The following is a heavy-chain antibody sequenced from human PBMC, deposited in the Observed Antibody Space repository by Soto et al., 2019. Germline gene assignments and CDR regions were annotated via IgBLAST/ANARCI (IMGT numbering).Heavy chain of an antibody. CDR3: ARDRFFRITIFGVVIGPMDV. CDR1: GYTFTSYG. J-gene: IGHJ6*03. V-gene: IGHV1-18*01. Sequence: GASVKVSCKASGYTFTSYGISWVRQAPGQGLEWMGWISAYNGNTNYAQKLQGRVTMTTDTSTSTAYMELRSLRSDDTAVYYCARDRFFRITIFGVVIGPMDVWGKGTTVTVSS. CDR2: ISAYNGNT. D-gene: IGHD3-3*01.